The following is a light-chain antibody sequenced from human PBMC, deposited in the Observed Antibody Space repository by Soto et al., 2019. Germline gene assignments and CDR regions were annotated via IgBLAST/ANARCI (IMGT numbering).Light chain of an antibody. CDR1: QSISSY. CDR2: AAS. V-gene: IGKV1-39*01. Sequence: DIQMTQSPSSLSASVGDRVTITCRASQSISSYLNCYQQKPGKAPKLLIYAASSLQSGVPSRFSGSGSGTDFTLTISSXQPXXXXXXXXXQSYSTPRTFGQGTKVEIK. J-gene: IGKJ1*01. CDR3: XQSYSTPRT.